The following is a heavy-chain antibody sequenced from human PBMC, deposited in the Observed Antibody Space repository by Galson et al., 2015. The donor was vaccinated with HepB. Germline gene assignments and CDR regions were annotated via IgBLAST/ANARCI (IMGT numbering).Heavy chain of an antibody. CDR3: ANLDGGLYSSSWGDKSDH. D-gene: IGHD6-13*01. Sequence: SLRLSCAASGFTFSSYGMHWVRQAPGKGLEWGAVISYDGSNKYYADSVKGRFTISRDNSKNTLYLQMNSLRAEDTAVYYCANLDGGLYSSSWGDKSDHWGQGTLVTVSS. V-gene: IGHV3-30*18. CDR1: GFTFSSYG. CDR2: ISYDGSNK. J-gene: IGHJ4*02.